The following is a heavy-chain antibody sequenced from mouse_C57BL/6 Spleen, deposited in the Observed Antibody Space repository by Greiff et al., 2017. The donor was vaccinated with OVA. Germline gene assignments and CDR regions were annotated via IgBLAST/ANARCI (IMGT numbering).Heavy chain of an antibody. J-gene: IGHJ2*01. Sequence: EVQLQQSGPELVKPGASVKISCKASGYTFTDYYMNWVKQSHGKSLEWIGDINPNNGGTSYNQKFKGKATLTVDKSSSTAYMELRSLTSEDSAVYYCARGYYGSSLEGFDYWGQGTTLTVSS. CDR1: GYTFTDYY. CDR3: ARGYYGSSLEGFDY. D-gene: IGHD1-1*01. CDR2: INPNNGGT. V-gene: IGHV1-26*01.